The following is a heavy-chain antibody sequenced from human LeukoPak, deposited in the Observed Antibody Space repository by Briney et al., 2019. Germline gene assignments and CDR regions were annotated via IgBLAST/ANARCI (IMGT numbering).Heavy chain of an antibody. Sequence: PGGSLRLSCAASGFTFDDYAMHWVRQAPGKGLEWVSGISWNSGSIGYADSVKGRFTISRDNAKNSLYLQMNSLRAEDMAVYYCGRDLIGTAASWDCWGQGTLVTVSS. D-gene: IGHD6-25*01. CDR3: GRDLIGTAASWDC. CDR2: ISWNSGSI. J-gene: IGHJ4*02. CDR1: GFTFDDYA. V-gene: IGHV3-9*03.